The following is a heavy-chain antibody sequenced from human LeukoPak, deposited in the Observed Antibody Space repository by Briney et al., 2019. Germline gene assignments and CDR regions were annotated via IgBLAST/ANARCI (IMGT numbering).Heavy chain of an antibody. CDR1: GGSISSGGYY. D-gene: IGHD5-18*01. CDR2: IYYSGST. Sequence: PSETLSLTCTVSGGSISSGGYYWSWLRQHPGKGLEWIGYIYYSGSTYYNPSLKSRVTISVDTSKNQFSLKLSSVTAADTAVYYCARGRGGYSRPLDYWGQGTLVTVSS. J-gene: IGHJ4*02. CDR3: ARGRGGYSRPLDY. V-gene: IGHV4-31*03.